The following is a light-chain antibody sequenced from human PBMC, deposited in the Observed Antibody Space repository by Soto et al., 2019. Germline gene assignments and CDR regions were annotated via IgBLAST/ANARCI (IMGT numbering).Light chain of an antibody. V-gene: IGKV1-39*01. J-gene: IGKJ4*01. CDR1: QSISNY. CDR3: QQSYGTPLT. Sequence: DMEMTRSPSSLSASVGDRVTITCRASQSISNYLNWYQHKPGKVPKLLIYAASSLQSGVPTRFSGSGSGTDFTLTINSLQPEDFATYYCQQSYGTPLTFGGGTKIEIK. CDR2: AAS.